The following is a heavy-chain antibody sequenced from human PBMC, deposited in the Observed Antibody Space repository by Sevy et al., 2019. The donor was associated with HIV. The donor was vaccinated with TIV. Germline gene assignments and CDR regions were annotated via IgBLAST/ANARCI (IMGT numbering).Heavy chain of an antibody. J-gene: IGHJ5*02. CDR1: GGSISSSSYY. Sequence: SETLSLTCTVSGGSISSSSYYWGWIRQPPGKGLEWIGSIYYSGSTYYNPSLKSRVTISVDTSKYQFSLKLSSVTAADTAVYYCARQGGIVGARFDPGGQGTLVTVSS. D-gene: IGHD1-26*01. CDR2: IYYSGST. V-gene: IGHV4-39*01. CDR3: ARQGGIVGARFDP.